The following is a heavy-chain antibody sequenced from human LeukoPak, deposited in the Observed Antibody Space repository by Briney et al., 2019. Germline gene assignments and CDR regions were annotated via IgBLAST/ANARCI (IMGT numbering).Heavy chain of an antibody. CDR2: INPNSGGT. D-gene: IGHD1-26*01. J-gene: IGHJ4*02. CDR1: GYTFTGYY. V-gene: IGHV1-2*02. CDR3: ARAEWELGGYFDY. Sequence: ASVKVSCKASGYTFTGYYMHWLRQAPGQGLEWMGWINPNSGGTNYAQKFQGRVTMTRDTSISTAYMELSRLRSDDTALYYCARAEWELGGYFDYWGQGTLVTVSS.